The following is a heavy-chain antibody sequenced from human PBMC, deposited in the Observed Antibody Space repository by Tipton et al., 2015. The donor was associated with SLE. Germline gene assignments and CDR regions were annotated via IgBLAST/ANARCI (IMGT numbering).Heavy chain of an antibody. CDR1: GFTFSRHA. CDR2: ISASGGNT. V-gene: IGHV3-23*01. D-gene: IGHD3-10*01. J-gene: IGHJ4*02. CDR3: ARELPDYGSGSRDPHFDY. Sequence: SLRLSCIASGFTFSRHAMTWVRQAPGKGLEWVSGISASGGNTYYADSVKGRFTISRDTSKSTLYLQMKSLRVEDTAVYYCARELPDYGSGSRDPHFDYWSQGTLVTVSS.